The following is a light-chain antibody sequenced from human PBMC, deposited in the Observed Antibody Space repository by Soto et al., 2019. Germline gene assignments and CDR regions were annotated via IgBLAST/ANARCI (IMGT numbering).Light chain of an antibody. CDR2: AAS. Sequence: EIVLTQSPGTLSLSPGERATLSCRASQYMTRTYIAWYQQKPGQAPRLLIYAASNRATGIPDKFSGSGSGTDYSLTITRLEPEDSAVYYCHQYEKAPQTFGQGTKVEIK. J-gene: IGKJ2*01. CDR1: QYMTRTY. V-gene: IGKV3-20*01. CDR3: HQYEKAPQT.